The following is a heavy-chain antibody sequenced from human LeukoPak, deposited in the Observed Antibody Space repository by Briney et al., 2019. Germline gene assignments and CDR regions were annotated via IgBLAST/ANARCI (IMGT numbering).Heavy chain of an antibody. Sequence: ASETLSLTCTVSGGFISSGDYYWCWIRQPPLKGLEWIGYIYYSGSPYYNPSLKSRVPISVDTSKNQFSLKLSSVTAEDRAVFYCASSYAYSSGWPRDFQRWRQGTLVTVSS. CDR1: GGFISSGDYY. D-gene: IGHD6-19*01. V-gene: IGHV4-30-4*01. CDR2: IYYSGSP. CDR3: ASSYAYSSGWPRDFQR. J-gene: IGHJ1*01.